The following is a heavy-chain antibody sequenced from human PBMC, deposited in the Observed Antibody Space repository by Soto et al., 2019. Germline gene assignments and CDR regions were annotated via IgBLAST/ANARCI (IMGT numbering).Heavy chain of an antibody. CDR2: IIPIFGTA. V-gene: IGHV1-69*12. J-gene: IGHJ4*02. CDR3: ARDADSSGYPSPMLGY. Sequence: QVQLVQSGAEVKKPGSSVKVSCKASGGTFSSYAISWVRQAPGQGLEWMGGIIPIFGTANYAQKFQGRVTITADESTSTAYMELSSLRSEDTAVYYCARDADSSGYPSPMLGYWGQGTLVTVSS. D-gene: IGHD3-22*01. CDR1: GGTFSSYA.